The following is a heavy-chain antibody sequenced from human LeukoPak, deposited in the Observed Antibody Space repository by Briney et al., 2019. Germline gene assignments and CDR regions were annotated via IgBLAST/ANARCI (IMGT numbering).Heavy chain of an antibody. D-gene: IGHD3-22*01. Sequence: PGGPLRHSCAASAFTFSNAWMNWVRQAPGKGLEWVGRIKSKIDGGTIDYAAPVKGIFTISRDDSKNMFYLQMTSLKTEDTAVYYCSTSLSSGYYIDYWGQGTLVTVSS. V-gene: IGHV3-15*01. J-gene: IGHJ4*02. CDR1: AFTFSNAW. CDR3: STSLSSGYYIDY. CDR2: IKSKIDGGTI.